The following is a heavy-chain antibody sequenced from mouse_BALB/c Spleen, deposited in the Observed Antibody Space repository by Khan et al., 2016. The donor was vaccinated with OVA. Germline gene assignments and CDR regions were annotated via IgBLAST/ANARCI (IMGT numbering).Heavy chain of an antibody. CDR3: TRRHNTYAWFAY. D-gene: IGHD1-1*01. Sequence: VELVESGGGLVQPGGSRKLSCAASGFTFSNFGMHWVRQAPEQGLEWVAYISSGSKTMYYADSVKGRFTISRDNPENTLFLQRTSLRSEDTGIYYCTRRHNTYAWFAYWGQGTLVTVSA. CDR2: ISSGSKTM. CDR1: GFTFSNFG. V-gene: IGHV5-17*02. J-gene: IGHJ3*01.